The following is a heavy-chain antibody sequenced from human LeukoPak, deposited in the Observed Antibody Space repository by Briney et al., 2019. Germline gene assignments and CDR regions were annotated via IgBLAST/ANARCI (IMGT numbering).Heavy chain of an antibody. Sequence: ASVKVSCKASVFTFNADIIHWVRQAPGQGLEWMGWINPKSGGANYAQKFQGRVIMTWDTSISTAYMELSRLRSDDTAVYYCAREYILTAYYGDYWGQGTLVTVSS. D-gene: IGHD3-9*01. CDR2: INPKSGGA. J-gene: IGHJ4*02. CDR3: AREYILTAYYGDY. V-gene: IGHV1-2*02. CDR1: VFTFNADI.